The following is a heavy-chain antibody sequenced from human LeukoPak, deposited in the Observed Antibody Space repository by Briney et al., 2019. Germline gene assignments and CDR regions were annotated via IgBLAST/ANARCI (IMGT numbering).Heavy chain of an antibody. CDR1: GFTFKNYW. V-gene: IGHV3-74*01. Sequence: GGSLRLSCAASGFTFKNYWMHWVRQAPGKGLVWFSRINSDGSSTNYADSVKGRFTISRDNSKNTLYLQMNSLRAEDTAVYYCAVWNYHYGMDVWGQGTTVTVSS. J-gene: IGHJ6*02. D-gene: IGHD1-7*01. CDR3: AVWNYHYGMDV. CDR2: INSDGSST.